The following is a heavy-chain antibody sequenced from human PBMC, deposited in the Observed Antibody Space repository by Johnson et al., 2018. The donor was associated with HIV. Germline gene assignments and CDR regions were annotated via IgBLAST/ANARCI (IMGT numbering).Heavy chain of an antibody. CDR3: TTERGDAFDI. CDR2: IKSKIDGGTT. CDR1: GFTFNNAW. Sequence: VQLLESGGGLVQPGGSLRLSCAASGFTFNNAWMSWVRQAPGKGLEWVGRIKSKIDGGTTDYTAPVKGRFTILRDDSKSTLYLQMNSLKTEDTAVYYCTTERGDAFDIWGQGTMVTVSS. J-gene: IGHJ3*02. V-gene: IGHV3-15*01.